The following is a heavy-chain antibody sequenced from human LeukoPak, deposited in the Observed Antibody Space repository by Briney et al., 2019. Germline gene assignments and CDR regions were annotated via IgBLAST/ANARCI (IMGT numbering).Heavy chain of an antibody. V-gene: IGHV4-34*01. Sequence: KRSETLSLTCAVYGRSFSGYYWSWIRQPPGKGLEWIGEINHSGSTDYNPSLKSRVTISVDTSKNQFSLKLSSVTAADTAVYYCARGELRYFDWLLRGTYFDYWGQGTLVTVSS. CDR1: GRSFSGYY. J-gene: IGHJ4*02. CDR2: INHSGST. D-gene: IGHD3-9*01. CDR3: ARGELRYFDWLLRGTYFDY.